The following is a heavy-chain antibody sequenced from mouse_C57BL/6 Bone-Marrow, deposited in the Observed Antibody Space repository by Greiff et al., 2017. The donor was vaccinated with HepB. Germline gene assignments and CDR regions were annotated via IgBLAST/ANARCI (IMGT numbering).Heavy chain of an antibody. D-gene: IGHD2-2*01. CDR2: INPYNGGT. CDR1: GYTFTDYY. CDR3: ARVRLCDYFDY. J-gene: IGHJ2*01. Sequence: VQLQQSGPVLVKPGASVKMSCKASGYTFTDYYMNWVKQSHGKSLEWIGVINPYNGGTSYNQKFKGKATLTVDKSSSTAYMELNSLTSEDSAVYYCARVRLCDYFDYWGQGTTLTVSS. V-gene: IGHV1-19*01.